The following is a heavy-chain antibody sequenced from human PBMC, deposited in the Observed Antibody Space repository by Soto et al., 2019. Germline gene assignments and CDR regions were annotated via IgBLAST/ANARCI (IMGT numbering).Heavy chain of an antibody. V-gene: IGHV1-69*01. CDR1: GGTFSSYA. J-gene: IGHJ5*02. D-gene: IGHD3-3*01. CDR2: IIPIFGTA. CDR3: ARTPHIGLMTIFGVVAYHT. Sequence: QVQLVQSGAEVKKPGSSVKVSCKASGGTFSSYAISWVRQAPGQGLEWMGGIIPIFGTANYAQKFQGRVTITADESTSTAYMELSSLRSEDTAVYYCARTPHIGLMTIFGVVAYHTWGQGTLVTVSS.